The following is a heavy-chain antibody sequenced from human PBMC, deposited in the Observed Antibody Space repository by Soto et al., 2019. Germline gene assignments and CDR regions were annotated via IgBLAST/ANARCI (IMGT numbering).Heavy chain of an antibody. D-gene: IGHD2-2*01. CDR1: GGSISPYY. CDR3: ARGGMVIIPTATAFDY. Sequence: SETLSLTCTVSGGSISPYYWSWIRQPAGKGLEWIGRIYASGSTNYNPSLKGRVTMSVATSKNQFSLKLSSVTAADTAVYYCARGGMVIIPTATAFDYWRQGXLVPASS. CDR2: IYASGST. J-gene: IGHJ4*02. V-gene: IGHV4-4*07.